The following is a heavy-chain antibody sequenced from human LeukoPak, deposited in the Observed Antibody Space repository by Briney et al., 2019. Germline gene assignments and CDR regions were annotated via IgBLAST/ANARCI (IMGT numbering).Heavy chain of an antibody. J-gene: IGHJ4*02. D-gene: IGHD1-26*01. CDR2: ISYDGSNK. Sequence: PGGSLRLSCAASGFTFSSYGMHWVRQAPGKGLEWVAVISYDGSNKYYADSVKGRFTISRDNSKNTLYLQMNSLRAEDTAVYYCAKEGGRLHRIVGAIRPLGYWGQGTLVTVSS. CDR1: GFTFSSYG. V-gene: IGHV3-30*18. CDR3: AKEGGRLHRIVGAIRPLGY.